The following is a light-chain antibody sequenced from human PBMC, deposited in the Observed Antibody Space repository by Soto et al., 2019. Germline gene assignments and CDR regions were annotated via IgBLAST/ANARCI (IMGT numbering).Light chain of an antibody. J-gene: IGLJ3*02. CDR3: CSYAGSGPRV. V-gene: IGLV2-23*02. CDR1: SSDVGSYNL. CDR2: EVS. Sequence: QSALTQPASVSGSPGQSITISCTGTSSDVGSYNLVSWYQQHPGKAPKLMIYEVSKRPSGVSNRFSGSKSGNTASLTISGLQSEDEADYYCCSYAGSGPRVFGGGTKVTVL.